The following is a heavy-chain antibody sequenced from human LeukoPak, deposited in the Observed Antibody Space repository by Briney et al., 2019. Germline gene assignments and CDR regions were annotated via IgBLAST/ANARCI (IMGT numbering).Heavy chain of an antibody. D-gene: IGHD6-6*01. CDR2: ITGIGDST. J-gene: IGHJ6*02. V-gene: IGHV3-23*01. CDR1: GFTLRSDS. Sequence: GGSLRLSCAASGFTLRSDSMHWVRLAPGQGLEWVSVITGIGDSTYYARSVKGRFTISRDNSKNTLYMQMNRLRAEDRAIYYCVKGGSHSSPVFRVTDVWGQGASVSVYS. CDR3: VKGGSHSSPVFRVTDV.